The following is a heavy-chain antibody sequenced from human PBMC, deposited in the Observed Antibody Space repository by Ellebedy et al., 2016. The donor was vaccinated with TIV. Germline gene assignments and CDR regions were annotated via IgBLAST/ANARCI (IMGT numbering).Heavy chain of an antibody. Sequence: GESLKISCAASGFSFRSYWMTWVRQAPGKGLEWVANIHQDGSQMFYLDSVKGRFTVSRDNAKNSLYLQMNSLRAEDTAVYFCARRGSYGDYAVQINSWLDPWGQGTLVTVSP. J-gene: IGHJ5*02. CDR2: IHQDGSQM. CDR3: ARRGSYGDYAVQINSWLDP. V-gene: IGHV3-7*01. CDR1: GFSFRSYW. D-gene: IGHD4-17*01.